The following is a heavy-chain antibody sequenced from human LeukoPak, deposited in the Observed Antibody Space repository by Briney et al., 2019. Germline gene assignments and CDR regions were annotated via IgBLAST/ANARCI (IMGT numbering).Heavy chain of an antibody. CDR2: VTGEGSS. CDR1: GFIFSNYW. V-gene: IGHV3-74*01. J-gene: IGHJ5*02. CDR3: VRESSGYAS. D-gene: IGHD3-22*01. Sequence: GGSLRLSCAASGFIFSNYWMHWVRQHPGKEPVWVARVTGEGSSIYADSVKGRFTISRDNAKNRVSLQMNNLRVEDTGVYYCVRESSGYASWGQGTLVTVSS.